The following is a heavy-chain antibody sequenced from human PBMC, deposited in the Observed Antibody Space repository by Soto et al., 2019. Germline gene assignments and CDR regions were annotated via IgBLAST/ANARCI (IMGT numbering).Heavy chain of an antibody. V-gene: IGHV3-53*02. CDR2: IYSGGST. Sequence: EVQLVETGGGLSQPGGSLRLSCAASGFTVSSNYMSWVRQAPGKGLEWVSVIYSGGSTYYADSVKGRFTISRDNSKNTLYLQMNSLRAEDTAVYYCARDQQLVRKGIGAFDIWGQGTMVTVSS. CDR1: GFTVSSNY. D-gene: IGHD6-13*01. CDR3: ARDQQLVRKGIGAFDI. J-gene: IGHJ3*02.